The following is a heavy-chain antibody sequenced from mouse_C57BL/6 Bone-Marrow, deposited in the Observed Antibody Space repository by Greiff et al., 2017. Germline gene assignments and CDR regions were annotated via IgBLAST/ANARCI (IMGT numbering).Heavy chain of an antibody. CDR2: IYPRSGNT. CDR1: GYTFTSYG. D-gene: IGHD4-1*01. CDR3: ARDELCAWFSY. J-gene: IGHJ3*01. V-gene: IGHV1-81*01. Sequence: VKLMESGAELARPGASVKLSCKASGYTFTSYGISWVKQRTGQGLEWIGEIYPRSGNTYYNERFKGKATLTADKSSSTAYMELRSLTAADSAVYFCARDELCAWFSYWGQGTLVTVSA.